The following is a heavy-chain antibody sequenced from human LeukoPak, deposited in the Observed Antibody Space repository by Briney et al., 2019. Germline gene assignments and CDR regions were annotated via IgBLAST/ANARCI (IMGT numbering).Heavy chain of an antibody. CDR3: ASSINDIRDFVY. V-gene: IGHV1-69*13. J-gene: IGHJ4*02. D-gene: IGHD1-1*01. Sequence: SVKVSCKASGGTFSSYAISWVRQAPGQGLEWMGGIIPIFGTANYAQKFQGRVTITADESTSTGYMELRSLRSEDTGVYYCASSINDIRDFVYWGQGTLVNVPS. CDR1: GGTFSSYA. CDR2: IIPIFGTA.